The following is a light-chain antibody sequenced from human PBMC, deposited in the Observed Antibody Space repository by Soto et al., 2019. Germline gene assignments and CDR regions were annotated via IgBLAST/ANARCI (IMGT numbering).Light chain of an antibody. CDR1: SSDVGAYNY. CDR2: EVS. CDR3: CSYTSISTYV. J-gene: IGLJ1*01. V-gene: IGLV2-14*01. Sequence: QSALTQPASVSGSPGQSITISCTGTSSDVGAYNYVSWYQQHPDKAPKLLISEVSNRPSGVSNRFSGSKSGYTASLTISGLQAEDEADYYCCSYTSISTYVFGSGTKVTVL.